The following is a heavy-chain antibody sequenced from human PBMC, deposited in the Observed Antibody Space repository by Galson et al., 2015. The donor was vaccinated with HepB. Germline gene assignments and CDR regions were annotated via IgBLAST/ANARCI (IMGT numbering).Heavy chain of an antibody. D-gene: IGHD3-10*01. J-gene: IGHJ4*02. CDR3: ARGPYEVRGVNYYFDY. Sequence: VKVSCKASGGTFSSYAISWVRQAPGQGLEWMGGIIPIFGTANYAQKFQGRVTITADESTSTAYMELSSLRSEDTAVYYCARGPYEVRGVNYYFDYWGQGTLVTVSS. CDR2: IIPIFGTA. V-gene: IGHV1-69*13. CDR1: GGTFSSYA.